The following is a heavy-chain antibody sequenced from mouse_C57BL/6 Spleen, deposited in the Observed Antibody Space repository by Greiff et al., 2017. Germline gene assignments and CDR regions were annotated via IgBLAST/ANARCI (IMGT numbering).Heavy chain of an antibody. Sequence: QVQLQQSGPGLVQPSQSLSITCTVSGFSLTSYGVYWVRQSPGKGLEWLGVIWSGGSKDYNAAFISRLSISKDNSKSQVFFKMNSLQADDTAIYYCARNDGKGAWFAYWGQGTLVTVSA. CDR2: IWSGGSK. D-gene: IGHD2-3*01. CDR1: GFSLTSYG. J-gene: IGHJ3*01. CDR3: ARNDGKGAWFAY. V-gene: IGHV2-2*01.